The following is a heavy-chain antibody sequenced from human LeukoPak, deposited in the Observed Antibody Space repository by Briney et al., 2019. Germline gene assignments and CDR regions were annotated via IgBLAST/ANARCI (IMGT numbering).Heavy chain of an antibody. V-gene: IGHV3-7*01. CDR3: ARDPFYYYDSSGYSDY. J-gene: IGHJ4*02. CDR2: IKQDGSEK. D-gene: IGHD3-22*01. Sequence: GGSLRLSCAASGFTFSSYWMSWVRQAPGKGLDWVANIKQDGSEKYYVDSVKGRFTISRDNAKNSLYLQMNSLRAEDTAVYYCARDPFYYYDSSGYSDYWGQGTLVTVSS. CDR1: GFTFSSYW.